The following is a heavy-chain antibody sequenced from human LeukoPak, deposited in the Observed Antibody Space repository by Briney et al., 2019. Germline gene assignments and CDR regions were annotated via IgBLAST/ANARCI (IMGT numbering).Heavy chain of an antibody. D-gene: IGHD2/OR15-2a*01. CDR2: LRSDGSNK. CDR3: ARPRPGTTSYYFDS. V-gene: IGHV3-30*02. CDR1: GFTFSRYG. Sequence: GGSLRLSCAASGFTFSRYGMHWVRQAPGKGLECVAFLRSDGSNKDYADSVKGRFTISRDNSKNTLYLQMNGLRVEDTAVYSCARPRPGTTSYYFDSWGKGTLVTVSS. J-gene: IGHJ4*02.